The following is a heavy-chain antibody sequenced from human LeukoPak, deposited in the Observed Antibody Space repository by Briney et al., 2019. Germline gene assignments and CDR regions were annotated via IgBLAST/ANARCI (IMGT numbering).Heavy chain of an antibody. Sequence: GGSLRLSCEASGFSFSTYGMHWVRQAPGKGLEWVALIWFDGSNKHYADSVKGRFTISRDNSKNTLYLQMNSLRAEDTAVYYCARDHPSAGNWFDPWGQGTLVTVSS. D-gene: IGHD6-19*01. CDR1: GFSFSTYG. CDR3: ARDHPSAGNWFDP. V-gene: IGHV3-30*02. J-gene: IGHJ5*02. CDR2: IWFDGSNK.